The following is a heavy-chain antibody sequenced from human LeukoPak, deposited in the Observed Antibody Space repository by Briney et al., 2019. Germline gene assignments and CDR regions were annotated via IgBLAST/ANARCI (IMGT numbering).Heavy chain of an antibody. Sequence: TGGSLRLSCAASGFTFSSYWMSWVRQAPGKGLEWVANIKQDGSEKYYVDSVKGRFTISRDNAKNSLYLQMNSLRAEDTAVYYCARDPSHYDFWSGYYDYYYMDVWGKGTTVTVSS. D-gene: IGHD3-3*01. CDR2: IKQDGSEK. CDR3: ARDPSHYDFWSGYYDYYYMDV. CDR1: GFTFSSYW. J-gene: IGHJ6*03. V-gene: IGHV3-7*01.